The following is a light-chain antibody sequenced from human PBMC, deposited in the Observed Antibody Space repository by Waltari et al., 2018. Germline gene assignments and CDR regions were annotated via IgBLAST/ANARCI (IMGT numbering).Light chain of an antibody. CDR3: QHFNSYPFI. CDR1: QSIGNY. V-gene: IGKV1-5*03. J-gene: IGKJ2*01. Sequence: DIQMTQYLSTLYVSVGDRVTITCRASQSIGNYLAWYQQKPGKAPKLLIFMASTLQREVPSRFSGSGSGTEFALTISGLQADDFATYFCQHFNSYPFIFGRGTKLEIK. CDR2: MAS.